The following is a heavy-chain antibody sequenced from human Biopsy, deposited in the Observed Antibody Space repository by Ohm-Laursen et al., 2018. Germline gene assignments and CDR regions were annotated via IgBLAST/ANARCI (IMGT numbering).Heavy chain of an antibody. V-gene: IGHV4-31*03. Sequence: SQTLSLTCIVSGVSINGGRYYWNWIRHHPGKGLEWIGNIFYSANTYYNPSLKSRVTISVDTSKNQFSLKLSSVTAADTAVYYGARLGSGDYFPTFFDFWGQGALVTVSS. CDR1: GVSINGGRYY. CDR2: IFYSANT. D-gene: IGHD5-12*01. J-gene: IGHJ4*02. CDR3: ARLGSGDYFPTFFDF.